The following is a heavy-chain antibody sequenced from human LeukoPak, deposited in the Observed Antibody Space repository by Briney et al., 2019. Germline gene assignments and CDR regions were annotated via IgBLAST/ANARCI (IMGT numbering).Heavy chain of an antibody. D-gene: IGHD6-13*01. V-gene: IGHV4-39*07. CDR1: GGSNSSSSYY. CDR3: ARGLSSAAARSGYNWFDP. CDR2: IYYSGST. Sequence: PSETLSLTCTVSGGSNSSSSYYWGWIRQPPGKGLEWIGSIYYSGSTYYNPSLKSRVTISVDTSKNQFSLKLSSVTAADTAVYYCARGLSSAAARSGYNWFDPWGQGTLVTVSS. J-gene: IGHJ5*02.